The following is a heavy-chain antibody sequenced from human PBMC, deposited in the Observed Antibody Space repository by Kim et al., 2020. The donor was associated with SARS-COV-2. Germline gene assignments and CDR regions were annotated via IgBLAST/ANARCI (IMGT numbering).Heavy chain of an antibody. Sequence: GESLKISCKGSGYSFTSYWIGWVRQMPGKGLEWMGIIYPGDSDTRYSPSFQGQVIISADKSISTAYLQWSSLKASDTAMYYCARGYCSSTSCPDAFDIWGQGTMVTVSS. J-gene: IGHJ3*02. CDR2: IYPGDSDT. D-gene: IGHD2-2*01. CDR1: GYSFTSYW. V-gene: IGHV5-51*01. CDR3: ARGYCSSTSCPDAFDI.